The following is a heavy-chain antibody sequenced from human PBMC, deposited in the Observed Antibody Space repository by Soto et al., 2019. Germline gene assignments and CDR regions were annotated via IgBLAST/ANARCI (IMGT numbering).Heavy chain of an antibody. D-gene: IGHD6-13*01. CDR1: GFTFSSHA. CDR3: ARDGQQRAPYALDG. Sequence: QVQLVESGGGVVQPGRSLRLSCTASGFTFSSHAMHWVRQAPGKGLEWVAQIWYDGSNKYYADSVKGRFTISRDNSKNTLYVQMNSLRVEDTAVYYCARDGQQRAPYALDGWGQGTSVTVSS. V-gene: IGHV3-33*01. J-gene: IGHJ6*01. CDR2: IWYDGSNK.